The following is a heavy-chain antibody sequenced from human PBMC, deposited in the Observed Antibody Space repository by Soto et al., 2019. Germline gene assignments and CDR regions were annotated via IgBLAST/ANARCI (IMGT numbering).Heavy chain of an antibody. Sequence: QIQLVQSGAEVKKPGASVRVSCETSGYTFVSYGISWVRQAPGQGLEWMGWISPYNGNTNYAEKFKDRVTLTTDTSTDTAFLDLRSLTPDDTAVYFCARDQYYFDSSGYYDFWGQGTLVTVSS. V-gene: IGHV1-18*04. D-gene: IGHD3-22*01. CDR1: GYTFVSYG. CDR2: ISPYNGNT. CDR3: ARDQYYFDSSGYYDF. J-gene: IGHJ4*02.